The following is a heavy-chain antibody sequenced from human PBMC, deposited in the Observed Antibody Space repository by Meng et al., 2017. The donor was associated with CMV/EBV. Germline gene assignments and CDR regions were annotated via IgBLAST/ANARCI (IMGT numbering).Heavy chain of an antibody. CDR1: GFTFSSYR. Sequence: SSGFTFSSYRMQWVRQGAGKGPVWVSRIHSDVNKIGYAGSVRGRFTISRDNAKNTLYMEMNRLRAEDTAVYYCARGRSGSDMFGSSWGQGTLVTVSS. D-gene: IGHD3-22*01. CDR3: ARGRSGSDMFGSS. CDR2: IHSDVNKI. V-gene: IGHV3-74*01. J-gene: IGHJ5*02.